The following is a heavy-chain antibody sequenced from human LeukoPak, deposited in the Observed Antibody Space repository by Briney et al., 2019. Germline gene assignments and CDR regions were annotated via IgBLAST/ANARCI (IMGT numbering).Heavy chain of an antibody. CDR2: FDPEDGET. J-gene: IGHJ4*02. V-gene: IGHV1-24*01. Sequence: ASVKVSCKASGYTFTSYYMHWVRQAPGKGLEWMGGFDPEDGETIYAQKFQGRVTMTEDTSTDTAYMELSSLRSEDTAVYYCAFWSGYYKVDYWGQGTLVTVSP. CDR1: GYTFTSYY. CDR3: AFWSGYYKVDY. D-gene: IGHD3-3*01.